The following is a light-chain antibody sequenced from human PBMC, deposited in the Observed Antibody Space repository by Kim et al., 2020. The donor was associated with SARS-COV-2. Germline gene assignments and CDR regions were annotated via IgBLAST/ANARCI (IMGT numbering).Light chain of an antibody. Sequence: SVALGQTARITCGGSNLGSKNVHWYQQKPGQAPILVIYRDNTRPSGIPERFSGSNSGNTATLTVSRAQDGDEADYYCQVWDSSTGVFGGGTQLTVL. CDR3: QVWDSSTGV. CDR1: NLGSKN. CDR2: RDN. V-gene: IGLV3-9*01. J-gene: IGLJ3*02.